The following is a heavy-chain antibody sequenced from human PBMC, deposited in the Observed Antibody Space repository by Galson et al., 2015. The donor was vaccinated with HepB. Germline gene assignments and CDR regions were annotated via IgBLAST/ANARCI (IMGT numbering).Heavy chain of an antibody. CDR1: GFTFSSYG. CDR2: IRYDGSNK. V-gene: IGHV3-30*02. Sequence: SLRLSCAASGFTFSSYGMHWVRQAPGKGLEWVAFIRYDGSNKYYADSVKGRFTISRDNSKNTLYLQMNSLRAEDTAVYYCAKDSGDSSGYYDYWGQGTLVTVSS. J-gene: IGHJ4*02. D-gene: IGHD3-22*01. CDR3: AKDSGDSSGYYDY.